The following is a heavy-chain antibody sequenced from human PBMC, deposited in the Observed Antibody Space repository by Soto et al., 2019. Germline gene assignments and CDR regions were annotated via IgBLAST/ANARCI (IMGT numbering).Heavy chain of an antibody. D-gene: IGHD2-2*01. J-gene: IGHJ4*02. V-gene: IGHV3-7*01. Sequence: ESGGGLVQPGGSLRLSCAASGFSFSSYWMSWVRQAPGKGLEWVANIKQDGSAKYYVESVEGRFTISRDNAKNSLYLQMDSLRAEDTAVYYCAPWGGTCNSSSCYGGYWGQGTLVTVSS. CDR2: IKQDGSAK. CDR1: GFSFSSYW. CDR3: APWGGTCNSSSCYGGY.